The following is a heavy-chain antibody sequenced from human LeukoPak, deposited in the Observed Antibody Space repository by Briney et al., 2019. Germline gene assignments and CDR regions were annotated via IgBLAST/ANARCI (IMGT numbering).Heavy chain of an antibody. CDR1: GFTFSSYS. CDR3: ARGVYYYYMDV. J-gene: IGHJ6*03. V-gene: IGHV3-30*03. Sequence: GGSLRLSCAASGFTFSSYSMNWVRQGPGKGLEWVAVISYDGSNKYYADSVKGRFTISRDNSKNTLYLQMNSLRAEDTAVYYCARGVYYYYMDVWGKGTTVTVSS. CDR2: ISYDGSNK.